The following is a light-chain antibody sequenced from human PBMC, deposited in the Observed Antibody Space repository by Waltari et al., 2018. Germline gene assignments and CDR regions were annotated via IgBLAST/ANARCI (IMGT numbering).Light chain of an antibody. CDR2: VNSDGSH. V-gene: IGLV4-69*01. Sequence: QLVLTQSPSASASLGASVKLTCTLSSGHSSTITAWHHQQPEEGPRYLMKVNSDGSHSKGDEIPDRFSGSSSGAERYLTISSLQSEDEADYYCQTGGHGTWVFGGGTKLTVL. CDR1: SGHSSTI. CDR3: QTGGHGTWV. J-gene: IGLJ3*02.